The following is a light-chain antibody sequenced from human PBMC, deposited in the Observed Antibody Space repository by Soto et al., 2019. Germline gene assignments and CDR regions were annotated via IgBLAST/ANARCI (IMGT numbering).Light chain of an antibody. CDR2: AAS. J-gene: IGKJ2*01. Sequence: DIQMTQSPSSLSASAGDRVTITCRASQSLTSHLTWYQQKPGEAPKLLIYAASSLQSGVPSRFSGSGSGTDFTLTITSLQPEDFATYYCQQSFSPPYTFGPGTKLEIK. CDR3: QQSFSPPYT. CDR1: QSLTSH. V-gene: IGKV1-39*01.